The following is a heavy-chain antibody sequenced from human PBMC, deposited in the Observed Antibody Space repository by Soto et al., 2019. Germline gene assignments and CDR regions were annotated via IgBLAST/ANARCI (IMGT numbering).Heavy chain of an antibody. CDR3: ARQNYYSGMDV. V-gene: IGHV1-18*01. Sequence: WASVKVSCKASGYTFTSYFITWVRQAPGQGLEWMGWISAYNGNTNYAQMLQGRVTMTTDTSTATAYMELRSLRSDDTAVYYCARQNYYSGMDVWGQGTTVTVSS. CDR2: ISAYNGNT. J-gene: IGHJ6*02. CDR1: GYTFTSYF.